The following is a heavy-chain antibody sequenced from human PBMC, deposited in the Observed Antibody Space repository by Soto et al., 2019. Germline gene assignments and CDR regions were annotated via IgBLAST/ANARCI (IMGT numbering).Heavy chain of an antibody. J-gene: IGHJ4*01. CDR1: GYSFTNYW. CDR2: IYPGDSDT. V-gene: IGHV5-51*01. Sequence: GESLKISCKASGYSFTNYWIAWVRQMPGKGLEWMGIIYPGDSDTRYSPSFQGQVTISADKSISTAYLQWSSLKASDTAMYYCARLAGKVVVTTKRRLDYWGHGTLVTVSS. D-gene: IGHD2-21*02. CDR3: ARLAGKVVVTTKRRLDY.